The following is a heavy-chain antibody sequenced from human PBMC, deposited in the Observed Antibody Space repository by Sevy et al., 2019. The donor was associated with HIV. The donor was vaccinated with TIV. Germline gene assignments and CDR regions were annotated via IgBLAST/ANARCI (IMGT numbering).Heavy chain of an antibody. D-gene: IGHD3-10*01. CDR2: ISYDGSNK. V-gene: IGHV3-30-3*01. Sequence: GGSLRLSCAASGFTFSSYAMHWVRQAPGKGLEWVAVISYDGSNKYYADSVKGRFTISRDNSKNTLYLQMNSLRAEDTAVYYCAGAKYGSGPDYWGQGTLVTVSS. CDR3: AGAKYGSGPDY. CDR1: GFTFSSYA. J-gene: IGHJ4*02.